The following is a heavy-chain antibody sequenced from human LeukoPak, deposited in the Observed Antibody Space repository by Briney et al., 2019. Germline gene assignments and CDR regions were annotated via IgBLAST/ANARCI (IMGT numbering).Heavy chain of an antibody. Sequence: SETLSLTCTVSGGSISSSRYYWGWIRQPPGKGLEWIGSIYYSGSTYYNPSFKSRVTISVDTSKNQFSLKLSSVTAADTAVYYCARVSGYDWESSYDYWGQGTLVTVSS. D-gene: IGHD5-12*01. CDR3: ARVSGYDWESSYDY. V-gene: IGHV4-39*07. J-gene: IGHJ4*02. CDR1: GGSISSSRYY. CDR2: IYYSGST.